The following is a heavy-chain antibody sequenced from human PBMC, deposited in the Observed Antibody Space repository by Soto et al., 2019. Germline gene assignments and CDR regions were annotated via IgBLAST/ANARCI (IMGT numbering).Heavy chain of an antibody. CDR3: ARHHDS. V-gene: IGHV4-59*08. J-gene: IGHJ4*02. CDR1: GGSISSYY. CDR2: IYYSGST. Sequence: QVQLQESGPGLVKPSETLSLTCTVSGGSISSYYLSCIRQPPGKGLEWIGYIYYSGSTNYNPSLKSRVTISVDTSKNQCSLKLSSVTAADTAVYYCARHHDSWGQGTLVTVSS.